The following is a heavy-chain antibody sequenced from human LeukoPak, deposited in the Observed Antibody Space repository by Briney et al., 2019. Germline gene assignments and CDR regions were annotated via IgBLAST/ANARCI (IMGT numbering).Heavy chain of an antibody. CDR2: IIPIFGTA. D-gene: IGHD1-1*01. CDR3: ARGTTGTTEAFDI. J-gene: IGHJ3*02. V-gene: IGHV1-69*13. CDR1: GGTFSSYA. Sequence: GASVKVSCKASGGTFSSYAISWVRQAPGQGLEWMGGIIPIFGTANYAQKFQGRVTITADESTSTAYMELRSLRSDDTAVYYCARGTTGTTEAFDIWGQGTMVTVSS.